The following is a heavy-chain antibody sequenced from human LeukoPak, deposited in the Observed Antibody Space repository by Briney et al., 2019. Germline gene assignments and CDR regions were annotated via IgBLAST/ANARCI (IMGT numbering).Heavy chain of an antibody. J-gene: IGHJ4*02. CDR3: ARGQQLVKTD. CDR1: GFNFGAYG. Sequence: GGSLRLSCAASGFNFGAYGMHWVRQAPGKGLEWVAVISYDGTTNKYYADSVKGRFTISRDNSKNTVYLQMDSLRAEDTALYYCARGQQLVKTDWGQGTLVTVSS. V-gene: IGHV3-30*03. D-gene: IGHD6-13*01. CDR2: ISYDGTTNK.